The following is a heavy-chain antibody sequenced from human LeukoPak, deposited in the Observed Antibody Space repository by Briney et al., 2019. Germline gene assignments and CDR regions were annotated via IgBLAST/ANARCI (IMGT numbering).Heavy chain of an antibody. V-gene: IGHV3-9*01. J-gene: IGHJ6*02. CDR3: AKDMNRRTSAARYYYYYGMDV. Sequence: GRSLRLSCAASGFTFDDYAMHWVRQAPGKGLEWVSGISWNSGSIGYADSVKGRFTISRDNAKNPLYLQMNSLRAEDTALYYCAKDMNRRTSAARYYYYYGMDVWGQGTTVTVSS. CDR1: GFTFDDYA. CDR2: ISWNSGSI. D-gene: IGHD1-14*01.